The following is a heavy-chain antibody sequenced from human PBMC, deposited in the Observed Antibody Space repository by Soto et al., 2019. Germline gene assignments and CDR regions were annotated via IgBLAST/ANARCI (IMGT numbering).Heavy chain of an antibody. D-gene: IGHD6-13*01. Sequence: ASVKVSCKASGGTFSSYAISWVRQAPGQGLEWMGGIIPIFGTANYAQKFQGRVTITADESTSTAYMELSSLRSEDTAVYYCARGTAARSYYYYGMDVWGQGTTVTVSS. CDR1: GGTFSSYA. CDR2: IIPIFGTA. CDR3: ARGTAARSYYYYGMDV. J-gene: IGHJ6*02. V-gene: IGHV1-69*13.